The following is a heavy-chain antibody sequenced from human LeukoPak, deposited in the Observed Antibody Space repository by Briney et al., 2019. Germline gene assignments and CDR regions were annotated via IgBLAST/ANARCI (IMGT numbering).Heavy chain of an antibody. D-gene: IGHD5-18*01. CDR3: AKAPGLYSSGQLASEYFQH. J-gene: IGHJ1*01. V-gene: IGHV1-46*01. Sequence: ASVKVSYKASGYTFTSYYMHWVRQAPGQGLEWVEIINPSGGSTSYAQKFQGRVTMTRDTSTSTVYMELNSLRAEDTALYYCAKAPGLYSSGQLASEYFQHWGQGVQVTVSS. CDR2: INPSGGST. CDR1: GYTFTSYY.